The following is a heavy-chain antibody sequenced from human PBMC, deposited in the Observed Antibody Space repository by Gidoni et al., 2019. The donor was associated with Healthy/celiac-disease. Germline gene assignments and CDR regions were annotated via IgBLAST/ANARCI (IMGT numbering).Heavy chain of an antibody. CDR2: IYYSGST. J-gene: IGHJ6*03. V-gene: IGHV4-59*09. D-gene: IGHD3-10*01. Sequence: LEWIGYIYYSGSTNYNPSLKSRVTISVDTSKNQFSLKLSSVTAADTAVYYCARGLEGDYGSGSYYNAANYYYYMDVWGKGTTVTVSS. CDR3: ARGLEGDYGSGSYYNAANYYYYMDV.